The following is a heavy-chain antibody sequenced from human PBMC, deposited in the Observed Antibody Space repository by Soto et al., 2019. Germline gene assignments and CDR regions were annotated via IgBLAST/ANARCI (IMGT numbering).Heavy chain of an antibody. Sequence: QITLKESGPPLVKPTQTRTLTCTFSGFSHSTSEVGVGWIRQPPGKALQWLALIYWDDDKRYSPSLKSRLTIPKDTSKNKGVLTMTNMGPVDTATYYCVHAPSIAVTTNWFDPWGQGILVTVSS. V-gene: IGHV2-5*02. CDR2: IYWDDDK. CDR3: VHAPSIAVTTNWFDP. CDR1: GFSHSTSEVG. D-gene: IGHD6-6*01. J-gene: IGHJ5*02.